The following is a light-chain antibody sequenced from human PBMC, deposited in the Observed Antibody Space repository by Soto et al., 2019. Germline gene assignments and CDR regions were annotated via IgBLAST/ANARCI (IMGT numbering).Light chain of an antibody. Sequence: QSALTQPASVSGSPGQSITISCTGTSNDIGGYNYVSWYQQHPGRAPTLIIYELSRRPSGTSNRFSGSRSGNTASLTISGLQVEDEAHYYCSSYTSRKTRLFGTGTKLTVL. V-gene: IGLV2-14*03. CDR2: ELS. CDR3: SSYTSRKTRL. CDR1: SNDIGGYNY. J-gene: IGLJ1*01.